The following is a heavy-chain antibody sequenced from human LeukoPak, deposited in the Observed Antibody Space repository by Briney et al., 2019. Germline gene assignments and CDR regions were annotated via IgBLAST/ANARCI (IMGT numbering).Heavy chain of an antibody. CDR2: ISSSSTI. V-gene: IGHV3-48*04. CDR1: GFTFSSYS. CDR3: ARRYDSSGYLFDY. J-gene: IGHJ4*02. D-gene: IGHD3-22*01. Sequence: GGSLRLSCAASGFTFSSYSMNWVRQAPGKGLEWVSYISSSSTIYYADSVKGRFTISRDNAKNSLYLQMNSLRAEDTAVYYCARRYDSSGYLFDYWGQGTLVTVSS.